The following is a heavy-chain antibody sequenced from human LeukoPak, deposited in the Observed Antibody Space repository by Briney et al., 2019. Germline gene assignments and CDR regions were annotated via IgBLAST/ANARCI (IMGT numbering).Heavy chain of an antibody. J-gene: IGHJ6*02. CDR1: GYSFTGYF. CDR3: ARRFYYAMDV. D-gene: IGHD3-16*01. CDR2: INPNSCDK. Sequence: ASVTVSCKASGYSFTGYFMQWVRQAPGQGLEWMGWINPNSCDKNYAQKLQGRVTMTRDKPISTAYMELSRLRSDDAAVYYCARRFYYAMDVWGQGTTVTVS. V-gene: IGHV1-2*02.